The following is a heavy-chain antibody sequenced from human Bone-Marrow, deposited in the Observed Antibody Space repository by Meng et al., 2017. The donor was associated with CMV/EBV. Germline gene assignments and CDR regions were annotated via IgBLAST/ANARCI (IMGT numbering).Heavy chain of an antibody. CDR1: GGSISSSSYY. J-gene: IGHJ4*02. D-gene: IGHD6-13*01. CDR3: ARTFSSSWSSEGSHYFDY. V-gene: IGHV4-39*01. CDR2: IYYSGST. Sequence: SETLSLTCTVSGGSISSSSYYWGWIRQPPGKGLEWIGSIYYSGSTYYNPSLKSRVTISVDTSKNQFSLKLSSVTAADTAVYYCARTFSSSWSSEGSHYFDYWGKGTLVTVSS.